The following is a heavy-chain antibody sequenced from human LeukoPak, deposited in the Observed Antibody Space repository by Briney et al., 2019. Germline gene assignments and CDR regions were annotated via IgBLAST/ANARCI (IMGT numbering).Heavy chain of an antibody. CDR2: IYTSGST. Sequence: SETLSLICTVSGGSISSGSYYWSWIRQPAGKGLEWIGRIYTSGSTNYNPSLRSRVTISVDTSKNQFSLKLSSVTAADTAVYYCARDSSSSGYFQHWGQGTLVTVSS. J-gene: IGHJ1*01. D-gene: IGHD6-6*01. V-gene: IGHV4-61*02. CDR3: ARDSSSSGYFQH. CDR1: GGSISSGSYY.